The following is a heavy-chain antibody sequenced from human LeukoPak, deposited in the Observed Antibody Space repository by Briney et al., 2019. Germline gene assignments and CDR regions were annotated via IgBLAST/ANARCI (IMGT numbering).Heavy chain of an antibody. CDR2: INPNSGGT. D-gene: IGHD2-2*03. V-gene: IGHV1-2*02. CDR1: GYTFTGYY. J-gene: IGHJ3*02. Sequence: ASVKVSCKASGYTFTGYYMHWVRQAPGQGLEWMGWINPNSGGTNYAQKFQGRVTMTRDTSISTAYMELSRLRPDDTAVYYCARDRGYCSSTSCRWDAFDIWGQGTMVTVSS. CDR3: ARDRGYCSSTSCRWDAFDI.